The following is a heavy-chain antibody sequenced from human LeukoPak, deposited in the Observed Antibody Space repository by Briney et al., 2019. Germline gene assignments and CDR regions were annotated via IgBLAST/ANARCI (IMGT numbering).Heavy chain of an antibody. CDR3: ARGLNRYYFDY. Sequence: ASETLSLTCTVSSGSISSYYWSWIRQPPGKGLEWIGYTYYSGSTNYNPSLKSRVTISVDTSKNQFSLKLSSVTAADTAVYYCARGLNRYYFDYWGQGTLVTVSS. D-gene: IGHD3-16*01. CDR2: TYYSGST. CDR1: SGSISSYY. V-gene: IGHV4-59*01. J-gene: IGHJ4*02.